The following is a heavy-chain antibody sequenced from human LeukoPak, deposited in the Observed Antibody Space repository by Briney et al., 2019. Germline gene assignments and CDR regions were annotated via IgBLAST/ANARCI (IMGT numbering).Heavy chain of an antibody. CDR2: IHTDGTK. J-gene: IGHJ4*02. CDR1: GFSVSVNY. Sequence: GGSLRLSCEISGFSVSVNYINWVRQAPGKGLEWVSVIHTDGTKYYGDSVKGRFIISRDESKNTVYLQMNSLRAEDTAMYYCARDTSNSERFLEWLLSYYFDYWGQGTLVTVSS. D-gene: IGHD3-3*01. CDR3: ARDTSNSERFLEWLLSYYFDY. V-gene: IGHV3-53*01.